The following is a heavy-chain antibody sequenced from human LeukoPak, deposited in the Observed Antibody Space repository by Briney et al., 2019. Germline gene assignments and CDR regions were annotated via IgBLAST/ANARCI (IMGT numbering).Heavy chain of an antibody. V-gene: IGHV4-59*01. CDR2: IYYSGST. CDR3: ARERRTSRIITMIRKHDQKPSYYMDV. CDR1: GVSISSYY. D-gene: IGHD3-22*01. Sequence: SETLSLTCTVSGVSISSYYWNWIRQPPGKGLEWIGYIYYSGSTNYNHSLHSRVTISVDTPKNQLSLKLSSVTAADTAVYYCARERRTSRIITMIRKHDQKPSYYMDVWGKGTTVTISS. J-gene: IGHJ6*03.